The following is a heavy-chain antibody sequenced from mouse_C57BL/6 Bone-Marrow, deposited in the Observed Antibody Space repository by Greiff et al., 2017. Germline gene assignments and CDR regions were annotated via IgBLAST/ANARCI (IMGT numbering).Heavy chain of an antibody. V-gene: IGHV1-61*01. CDR2: IYPSDSET. CDR3: ARRYDDDGAWFAD. J-gene: IGHJ3*01. D-gene: IGHD2-4*01. CDR1: GYTFTSYW. Sequence: QVHVKQPGAELVRPGSSVKLSCKASGYTFTSYWMDWVKQRPGQGLEWIGNIYPSDSETYYNQKFKDKATLTVDKSSSTAYIQLSSLTSEDSAVYYCARRYDDDGAWFADRDQGTLVTVSA.